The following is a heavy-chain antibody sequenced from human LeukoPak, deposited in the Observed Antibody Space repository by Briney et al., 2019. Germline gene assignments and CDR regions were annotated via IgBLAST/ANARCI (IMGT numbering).Heavy chain of an antibody. CDR3: ARRSSSWYPVT. CDR2: IIPILGIA. V-gene: IGHV1-69*04. D-gene: IGHD6-13*01. Sequence: ASVKVSCKASGYTFTSYGISWVRQAPGQGLEWMGRIIPILGIANYAQKFQGRVTITADKSTSTAYMELSSLRSEDTAVYYCARRSSSWYPVTWGQGTLVTVSS. J-gene: IGHJ5*02. CDR1: GYTFTSYG.